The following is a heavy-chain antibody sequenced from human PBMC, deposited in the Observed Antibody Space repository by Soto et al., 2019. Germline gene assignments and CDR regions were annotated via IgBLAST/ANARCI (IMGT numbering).Heavy chain of an antibody. CDR1: GGSISSSSYY. D-gene: IGHD6-6*01. J-gene: IGHJ4*02. V-gene: IGHV4-39*01. Sequence: SETLSLTCTVSGGSISSSSYYWGWIRQPPGKGLEWIGSIYYSGSTYYNPSLKSRVTISVDTSKNQFSLKLSSVTAADTAVYYCARGDRYSSSSIIDYWGQGTLVTVSS. CDR2: IYYSGST. CDR3: ARGDRYSSSSIIDY.